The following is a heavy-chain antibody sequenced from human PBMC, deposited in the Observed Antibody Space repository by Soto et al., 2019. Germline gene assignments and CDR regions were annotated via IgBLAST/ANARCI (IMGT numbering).Heavy chain of an antibody. CDR3: AKDPLIAAAVTDWFDP. Sequence: EVQLLESGGGLVQPGGSLRLSCAASGFTFSSYAMSWVRQAPGKGLEWVSAISGSGGSTYYADSVKGRFTISRDNSKNTLYLQMNSLRAEDTAVYYCAKDPLIAAAVTDWFDPWGQGTLVTVSS. CDR1: GFTFSSYA. D-gene: IGHD6-13*01. J-gene: IGHJ5*02. V-gene: IGHV3-23*01. CDR2: ISGSGGST.